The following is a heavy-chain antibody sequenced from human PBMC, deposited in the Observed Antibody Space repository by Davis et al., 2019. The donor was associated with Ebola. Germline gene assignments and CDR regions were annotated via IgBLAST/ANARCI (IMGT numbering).Heavy chain of an antibody. Sequence: GESLKISCKGSGYSFTSYWIGWVRQMPGKGLEWMGIIYPGDSDTRYSPSFQGQVTISADKSISTAYLQWSSLKASDTAMYYCARLGRIQRREDAFDIWGQGTMVTVSS. CDR3: ARLGRIQRREDAFDI. D-gene: IGHD5-18*01. V-gene: IGHV5-51*01. J-gene: IGHJ3*02. CDR2: IYPGDSDT. CDR1: GYSFTSYW.